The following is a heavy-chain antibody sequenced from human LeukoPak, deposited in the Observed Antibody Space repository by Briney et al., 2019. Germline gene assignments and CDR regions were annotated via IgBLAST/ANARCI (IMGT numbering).Heavy chain of an antibody. CDR2: IYSGGST. J-gene: IGHJ4*02. D-gene: IGHD6-19*01. Sequence: GGSLRLSCAASGFTVSSNYMSWVRQAPGKGLEWVSVIYSGGSTYYADSVKGRFTISRDNSKNTLYLQMNSLRAEDTVVYYCAKGIAVADSYYFDYWGQGTLVTVSS. CDR3: AKGIAVADSYYFDY. CDR1: GFTVSSNY. V-gene: IGHV3-53*01.